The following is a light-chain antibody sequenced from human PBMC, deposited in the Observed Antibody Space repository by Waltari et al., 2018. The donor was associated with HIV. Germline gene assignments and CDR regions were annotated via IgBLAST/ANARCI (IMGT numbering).Light chain of an antibody. J-gene: IGLJ2*01. Sequence: QSVLTQPPSASGTPGQRVTISCSGSSSNIGSNTVSWFQQLPRTAPKLLIYSNNQRPSGVPDRFSGSKSVTSASLAISRLQSEDEADYYCATWDDSLNGPVFGGGTNLTVL. CDR2: SNN. V-gene: IGLV1-44*01. CDR3: ATWDDSLNGPV. CDR1: SSNIGSNT.